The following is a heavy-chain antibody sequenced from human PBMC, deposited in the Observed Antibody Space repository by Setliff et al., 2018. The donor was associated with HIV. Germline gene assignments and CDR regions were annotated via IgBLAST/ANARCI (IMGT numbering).Heavy chain of an antibody. CDR1: GFTLSNTY. J-gene: IGHJ3*02. CDR2: LYGSGDT. Sequence: GGSLRLSCAASGFTLSNTYMAWVRQAPGKRPEWVSTLYGSGDTYHADSVKGRFTLSRDTSKNTMYLQMNSLRHEDTALYYCARDQSEWLLLGVFDIWGQGTMVTVSS. V-gene: IGHV3-66*03. CDR3: ARDQSEWLLLGVFDI. D-gene: IGHD2-15*01.